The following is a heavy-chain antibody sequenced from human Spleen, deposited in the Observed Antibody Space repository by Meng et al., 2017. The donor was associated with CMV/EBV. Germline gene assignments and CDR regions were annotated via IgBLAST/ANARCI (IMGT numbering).Heavy chain of an antibody. Sequence: CGFTFSSYAMGGVRQAPGKGLEWVSVIYSGGSSTYYADSVKGRFTISRDNSKNTLYLQMNSLRAEDTAVYYCAKPTTPNWNYGGFDYWGQGTLVTVSS. V-gene: IGHV3-23*03. CDR1: GFTFSSYA. CDR2: IYSGGSST. CDR3: AKPTTPNWNYGGFDY. J-gene: IGHJ4*02. D-gene: IGHD1-7*01.